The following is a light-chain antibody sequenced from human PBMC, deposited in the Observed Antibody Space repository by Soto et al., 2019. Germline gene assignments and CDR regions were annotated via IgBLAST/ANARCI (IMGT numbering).Light chain of an antibody. Sequence: DIQMTQSPSTLSASVGDRVTITCRASQSISSWLAWYQQKPRKAPKLLIYKASSLESGVPSRFSGSGSGTEFTLTISSLQPDDFATYYCKQYNSYRTFGQGTKVEIK. CDR2: KAS. V-gene: IGKV1-5*03. CDR1: QSISSW. CDR3: KQYNSYRT. J-gene: IGKJ1*01.